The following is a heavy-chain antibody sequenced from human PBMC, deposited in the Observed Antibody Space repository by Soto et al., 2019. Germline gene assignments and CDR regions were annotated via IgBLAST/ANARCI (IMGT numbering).Heavy chain of an antibody. CDR3: SRHGEHRSSWYFAF. CDR2: ISYSGTT. Sequence: SDTLSLTCTVSGGSIGSGNYYCGGIRHPPGKGLEWIGFISYSGTTHYSASLRSRVSISVDTPKNQFSLDLSSVTAADTAVYYFSRHGEHRSSWYFAFWGQGSPVTVS. V-gene: IGHV4-30-4*02. J-gene: IGHJ4*02. D-gene: IGHD6-13*01. CDR1: GGSIGSGNYY.